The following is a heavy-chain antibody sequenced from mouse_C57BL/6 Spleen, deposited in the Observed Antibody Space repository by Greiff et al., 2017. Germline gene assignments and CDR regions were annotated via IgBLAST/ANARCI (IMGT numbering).Heavy chain of an antibody. CDR3: ARYDDYDDGVDY. CDR1: GYTFTDYY. V-gene: IGHV1-26*01. D-gene: IGHD2-4*01. CDR2: INPNNGGT. Sequence: VQLQQSGPELVKPGASVKISCKASGYTFTDYYMNWVKQSHGKSLEWIGDINPNNGGTSYNQKFKGKATLTVDKSSSTAYMELRSLTSEDSAVYYCARYDDYDDGVDYWGQGTTLTVSS. J-gene: IGHJ2*01.